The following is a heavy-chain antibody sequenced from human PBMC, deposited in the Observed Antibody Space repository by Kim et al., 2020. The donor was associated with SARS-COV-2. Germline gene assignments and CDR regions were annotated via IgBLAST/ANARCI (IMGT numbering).Heavy chain of an antibody. CDR2: IYPGDSDT. V-gene: IGHV5-51*01. CDR1: GYSFTSYW. D-gene: IGHD3-3*01. CDR3: ATRYDFWSPVTDAFDI. Sequence: GESLKISCKGSGYSFTSYWIGWVRQMPGKGLEWMGIIYPGDSDTRYSPSFQGQVTISTDKSISTAYLQWSSLKASDTAMYYCATRYDFWSPVTDAFDIWGQGTMGTVSS. J-gene: IGHJ3*02.